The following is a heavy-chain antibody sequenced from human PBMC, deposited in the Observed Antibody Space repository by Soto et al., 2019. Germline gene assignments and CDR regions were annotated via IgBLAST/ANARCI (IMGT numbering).Heavy chain of an antibody. D-gene: IGHD3-3*01. CDR3: AKDPSTTITIFGVVISKSPAKKNDY. CDR2: ISGSGGST. V-gene: IGHV3-23*01. CDR1: GFTFSSYA. J-gene: IGHJ4*02. Sequence: PGGSLRLSCAASGFTFSSYAMSWVRQAPGKGLEWVSAISGSGGSTYYADSVKGRFTISRDNSKNTLYLQMNSLRAEDTAVYYCAKDPSTTITIFGVVISKSPAKKNDYWGQGTLVTVSS.